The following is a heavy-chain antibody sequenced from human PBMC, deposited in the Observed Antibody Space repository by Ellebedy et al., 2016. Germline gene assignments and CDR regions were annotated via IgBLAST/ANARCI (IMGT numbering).Heavy chain of an antibody. D-gene: IGHD5-12*01. Sequence: ASVKVSCXASGYTFTGYYMHWVRQAPGKGLEWMGGFDPEDGETIYAQKFQGRVTMTEDTSTDTAYMELSSLRSEDTAVYYCATRGILRSNYYYGMDVWGQGTTVTVSS. V-gene: IGHV1-24*01. J-gene: IGHJ6*02. CDR3: ATRGILRSNYYYGMDV. CDR1: GYTFTGYY. CDR2: FDPEDGET.